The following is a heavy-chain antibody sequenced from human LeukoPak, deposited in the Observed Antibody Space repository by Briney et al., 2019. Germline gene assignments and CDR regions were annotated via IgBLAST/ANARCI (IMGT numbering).Heavy chain of an antibody. CDR1: GGSISSSSYY. J-gene: IGHJ4*02. Sequence: SETLSLTCTVSGGSISSSSYYWGWIRQPPGKGLEWIGSIYYSGSTYYNPSLKSRVTISVDTSKNQFSLKLSSVTAADTAVYYCARGQGSFSTSWRGYYFDYWGQGTLVTVSS. D-gene: IGHD2-2*01. V-gene: IGHV4-39*07. CDR3: ARGQGSFSTSWRGYYFDY. CDR2: IYYSGST.